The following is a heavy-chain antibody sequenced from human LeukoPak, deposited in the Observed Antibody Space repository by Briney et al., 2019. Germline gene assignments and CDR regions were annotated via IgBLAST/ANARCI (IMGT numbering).Heavy chain of an antibody. CDR3: ARDPGIAAAGTFWFDP. Sequence: PGGSLRLSCAASGFTFSSNSMNWVRQAPGRGLEWVSSISSSSSYIYYADSVKGRFTISRDNAKNSLYLQMHSLRAEDTAVYYCARDPGIAAAGTFWFDPWGQGTLVTVSS. V-gene: IGHV3-21*01. J-gene: IGHJ5*02. D-gene: IGHD6-13*01. CDR1: GFTFSSNS. CDR2: ISSSSSYI.